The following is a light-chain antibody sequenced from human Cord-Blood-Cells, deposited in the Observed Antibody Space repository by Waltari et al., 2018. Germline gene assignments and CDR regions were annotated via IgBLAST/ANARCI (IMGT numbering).Light chain of an antibody. CDR3: QQYNRYSYS. J-gene: IGKJ2*03. Sequence: DIQMTQSPSTLSASVEDRVTITCLASQSISSWLAWYHQKPGKAPKLLIYKASSLESGIPSRFSGSGSGTEFTLTISSLQPDDFATYYCQQYNRYSYSFGQGTKLEIK. V-gene: IGKV1-5*03. CDR2: KAS. CDR1: QSISSW.